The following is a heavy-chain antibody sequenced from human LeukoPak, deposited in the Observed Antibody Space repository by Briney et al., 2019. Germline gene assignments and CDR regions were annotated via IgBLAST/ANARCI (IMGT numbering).Heavy chain of an antibody. D-gene: IGHD1-26*01. V-gene: IGHV1-69*05. CDR2: IIPIFGTA. Sequence: PVKVSCKASGGTFSSYAISWVRQAPGQGLEWMGRIIPIFGTANYAQKFQGRVTITTDESTSTAYMELSSLRSEDTAVYYCARVGVGATSPFGYWGQGTLVTVSS. CDR1: GGTFSSYA. CDR3: ARVGVGATSPFGY. J-gene: IGHJ4*02.